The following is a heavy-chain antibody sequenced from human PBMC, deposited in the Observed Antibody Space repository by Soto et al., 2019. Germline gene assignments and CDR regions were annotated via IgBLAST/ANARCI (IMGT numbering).Heavy chain of an antibody. CDR3: ARSPFSNSRYCSGGSCYSAYGMDV. Sequence: QVQLVQSGAEVKKPGSSVKVSCKASGGTFSSYAISWVRQAPGQGLEWMGGIIPIFGTANYAQKFQGRVTITADESTSTAYMELSSRRSEDTAVYYCARSPFSNSRYCSGGSCYSAYGMDVWGQGTTVTVSS. V-gene: IGHV1-69*01. CDR1: GGTFSSYA. D-gene: IGHD2-15*01. J-gene: IGHJ6*02. CDR2: IIPIFGTA.